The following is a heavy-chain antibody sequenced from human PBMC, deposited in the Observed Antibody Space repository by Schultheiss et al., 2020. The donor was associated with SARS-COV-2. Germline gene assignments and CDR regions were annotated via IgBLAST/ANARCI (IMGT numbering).Heavy chain of an antibody. Sequence: GGSLRLSCAASGFTFSNAWMSWVRQAPGKGLEWVAVISYDGSNKYYADSVKGRFTISRDNTKNTLYLQMNSLRAEDTAVYYCARDGVVVVPAAILGAFDIWGQGTMVTVAS. CDR2: ISYDGSNK. CDR1: GFTFSNAW. J-gene: IGHJ3*02. V-gene: IGHV3-30*07. D-gene: IGHD2-2*01. CDR3: ARDGVVVVPAAILGAFDI.